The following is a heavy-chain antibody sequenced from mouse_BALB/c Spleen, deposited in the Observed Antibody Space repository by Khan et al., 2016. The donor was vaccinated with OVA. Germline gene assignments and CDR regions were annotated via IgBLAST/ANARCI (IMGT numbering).Heavy chain of an antibody. Sequence: QVQLQQSGAELVRPGSSVKISCKASGYAFSNYLMNWVKQGPGQGLEWIGQIYPGDGNTNYNGNFTDKATLTADNSSTTAYMQLSSLTSEDSAVYFCARSGYDYFAYWGQGTLVTVSA. CDR1: GYAFSNYL. V-gene: IGHV1-80*01. J-gene: IGHJ3*01. D-gene: IGHD2-14*01. CDR2: IYPGDGNT. CDR3: ARSGYDYFAY.